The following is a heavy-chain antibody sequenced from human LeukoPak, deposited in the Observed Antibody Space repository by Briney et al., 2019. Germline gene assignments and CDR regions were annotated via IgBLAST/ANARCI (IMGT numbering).Heavy chain of an antibody. CDR1: GGSFSGYY. CDR2: INHSGST. D-gene: IGHD3-10*01. CDR3: ARGRNYYGSGSYNY. V-gene: IGHV4-34*01. J-gene: IGHJ4*02. Sequence: SETLSLTCAVYGGSFSGYYWSWIRQPPGKGLEWIGEINHSGSTNYNPSLKSRVTISVDTSKNQFSLKLSSVTAADTAVYYCARGRNYYGSGSYNYWGQGTLVTVSS.